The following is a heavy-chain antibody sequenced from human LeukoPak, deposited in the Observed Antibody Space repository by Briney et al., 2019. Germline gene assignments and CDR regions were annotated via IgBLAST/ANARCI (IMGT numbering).Heavy chain of an antibody. V-gene: IGHV4-39*01. Sequence: SETLSLTCTVSGGSISSSSYYWGWIRQPPGKGLEWIGSIYYSGSTYYNPSLKSRVTISVDTSKNQFSLKLSSVTAADTAVYYCARHSWQWLRSDFDYWGQGTLVTVSS. D-gene: IGHD5-12*01. CDR1: GGSISSSSYY. J-gene: IGHJ4*02. CDR2: IYYSGST. CDR3: ARHSWQWLRSDFDY.